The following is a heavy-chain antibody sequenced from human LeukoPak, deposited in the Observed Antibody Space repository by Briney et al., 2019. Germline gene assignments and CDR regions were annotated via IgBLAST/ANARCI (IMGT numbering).Heavy chain of an antibody. V-gene: IGHV4-30-4*01. Sequence: SQTLSLTCTVSGGSISSGDYYWSWIRQPPGKGLEWIGYIYYSGSTYYNPSLKSRVTISVDTSKNQFSLKLSSVTAANTAVYYCARVVTGGDYIDYWGQGTLVTVSS. J-gene: IGHJ4*02. CDR3: ARVVTGGDYIDY. CDR2: IYYSGST. D-gene: IGHD2-8*02. CDR1: GGSISSGDYY.